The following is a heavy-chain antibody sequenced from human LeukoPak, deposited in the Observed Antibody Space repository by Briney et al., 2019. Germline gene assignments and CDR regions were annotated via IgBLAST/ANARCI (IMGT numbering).Heavy chain of an antibody. D-gene: IGHD1-26*01. CDR3: ATMGSGSYYYYYMDV. J-gene: IGHJ6*03. Sequence: ASVKVSCKVSRYTLTELSMHWVRQAPGKGLEWMGGFDPEDGQRIYAQKFLGRVTMAEDISTDTAYMELSSLRSEDTAVYYCATMGSGSYYYYYMDVWGKGTTVTVSS. CDR1: RYTLTELS. V-gene: IGHV1-24*01. CDR2: FDPEDGQR.